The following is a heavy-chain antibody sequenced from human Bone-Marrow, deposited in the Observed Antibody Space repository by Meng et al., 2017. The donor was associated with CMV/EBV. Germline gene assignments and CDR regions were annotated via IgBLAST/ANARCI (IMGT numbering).Heavy chain of an antibody. D-gene: IGHD6-6*01. CDR3: ARGIAARPGWFDP. V-gene: IGHV4-39*07. CDR1: GGSISSSSYY. CDR2: IYYSGST. Sequence: APGPGLVKPSETLSPTCTVSGGSISSSSYYWGWIRQPPGKGLEWIGSIYYSGSTYYNPSLKSRVTISVDTSKNQFSLKLSSVTAADTAVYHCARGIAARPGWFDPWGQGTLVTVSS. J-gene: IGHJ5*02.